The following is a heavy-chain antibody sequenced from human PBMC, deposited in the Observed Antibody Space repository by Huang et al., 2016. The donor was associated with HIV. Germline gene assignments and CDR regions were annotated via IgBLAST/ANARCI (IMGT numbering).Heavy chain of an antibody. D-gene: IGHD3-16*02. Sequence: QGQLLESGGGVVRPGKSLRLSCAASGLIFTNYALHWVRQAPGKGLGWGAMLSFEGSREYYGDSVKGRCAISRDNSKNTVYLQMNILTADDTAVYYCAIDEQRGVIVTKAFDIWGQGTLVTVSS. J-gene: IGHJ3*02. CDR2: LSFEGSRE. CDR1: GLIFTNYA. V-gene: IGHV3-30*09. CDR3: AIDEQRGVIVTKAFDI.